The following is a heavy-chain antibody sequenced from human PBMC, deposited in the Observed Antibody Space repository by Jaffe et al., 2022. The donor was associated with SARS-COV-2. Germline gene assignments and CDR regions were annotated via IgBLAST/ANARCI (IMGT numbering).Heavy chain of an antibody. CDR1: GFTFSTYW. CDR3: AGGSGWIIDS. Sequence: EVQLVESGGDLVQPGGSLRLSCAASGFTFSTYWMNWVRQAPGKGLEWVANIKQDGSEKYYVDSVRGRFTISRDNAKNSLYLQMDYLRAEDTAVYYCAGGSGWIIDSWGQGTLVTVSS. J-gene: IGHJ4*02. CDR2: IKQDGSEK. D-gene: IGHD6-19*01. V-gene: IGHV3-7*01.